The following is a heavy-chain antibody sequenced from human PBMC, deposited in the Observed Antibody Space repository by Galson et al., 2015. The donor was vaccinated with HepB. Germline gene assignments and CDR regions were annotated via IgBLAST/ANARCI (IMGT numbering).Heavy chain of an antibody. Sequence: SLRLSCAASGFTFSDAWMGWVRQAPGKGLEWIGFIKVRVDGGTTDYAAPVKDRFTISRDDSKNMLYLQMDSLKTEDTAVYYCTTDLGSGWYARWGQGIPVTVSS. CDR1: GFTFSDAW. V-gene: IGHV3-15*01. CDR3: TTDLGSGWYAR. J-gene: IGHJ4*02. CDR2: IKVRVDGGTT. D-gene: IGHD6-19*01.